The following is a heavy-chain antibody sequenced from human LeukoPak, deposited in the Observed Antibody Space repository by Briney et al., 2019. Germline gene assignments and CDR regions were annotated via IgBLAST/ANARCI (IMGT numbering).Heavy chain of an antibody. CDR3: ARDRRFQGIAAAGLNWFDP. CDR2: INPNSGGT. J-gene: IGHJ5*02. V-gene: IGHV1-2*02. CDR1: GYTFTDYY. Sequence: ASVTVSCKASGYTFTDYYMHWVRQAPGQGLEWMGWINPNSGGTNYAQKFQGRVTMTRDTSISTAYMELSRLRSDDTAVYYCARDRRFQGIAAAGLNWFDPWGQGTLVTVSS. D-gene: IGHD6-13*01.